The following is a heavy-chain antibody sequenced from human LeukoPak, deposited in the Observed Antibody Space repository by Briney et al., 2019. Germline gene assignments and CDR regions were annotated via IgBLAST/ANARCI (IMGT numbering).Heavy chain of an antibody. D-gene: IGHD5-12*01. J-gene: IGHJ4*02. Sequence: PSQTLSLTCTVSGGSISSGGYYWSWIRQHPGKGLEWIGYIYYSGSTYYNPSLKSRVTIPVDMSKNQFSLKLSSVTAADTAVYYCAAGYDYRTTFDYWGQGTLVTVSS. CDR3: AAGYDYRTTFDY. CDR1: GGSISSGGYY. CDR2: IYYSGST. V-gene: IGHV4-31*03.